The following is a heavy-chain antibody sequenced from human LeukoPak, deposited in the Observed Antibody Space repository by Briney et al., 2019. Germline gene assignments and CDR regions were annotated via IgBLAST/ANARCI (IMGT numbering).Heavy chain of an antibody. J-gene: IGHJ6*02. CDR3: ARDSLPYCSGGSCYPYYYYYGMDV. D-gene: IGHD2-15*01. Sequence: PGGSLRLSCAASGFTFSSYAMSCVRHAPGKGLECVSSIIIRSMYIYYTDSVRGRFTISRDNTKNSLYLQMNSLRAEDTSVYYCARDSLPYCSGGSCYPYYYYYGMDVWGQGTTVTVSS. V-gene: IGHV3-21*01. CDR2: IIIRSMYI. CDR1: GFTFSSYA.